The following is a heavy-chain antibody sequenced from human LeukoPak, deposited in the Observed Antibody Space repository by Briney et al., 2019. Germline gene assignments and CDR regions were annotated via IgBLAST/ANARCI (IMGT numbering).Heavy chain of an antibody. D-gene: IGHD3-22*01. J-gene: IGHJ4*02. CDR3: ARGNYYDSSGYSDY. CDR1: GFTFSIYS. Sequence: PGGSLRLSCAASGFTFSIYSMNWVRQAPGKGLEWVSYISSSSSTIYYADSVKGRFTISRDNAKNSLYLQMNSLRAEYTAVYYCARGNYYDSSGYSDYWGQGTLVTVSS. CDR2: ISSSSSTI. V-gene: IGHV3-48*01.